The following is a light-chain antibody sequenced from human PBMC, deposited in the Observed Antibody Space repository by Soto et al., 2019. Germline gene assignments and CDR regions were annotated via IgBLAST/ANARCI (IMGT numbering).Light chain of an antibody. CDR1: QSISSW. V-gene: IGKV1-5*01. CDR2: DAS. Sequence: DIQMTQSPSTLSASVGDRVTITSRASQSISSWLAWYQQKPGKAPKLLIYDASSLDSWVPSRFSGSRSGTQFTLTISSLQPDDFATYHGQQYKTYWTFGPGTKVDI. CDR3: QQYKTYWT. J-gene: IGKJ1*01.